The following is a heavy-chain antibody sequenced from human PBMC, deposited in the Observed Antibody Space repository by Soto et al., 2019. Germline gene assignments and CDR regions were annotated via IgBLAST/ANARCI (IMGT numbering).Heavy chain of an antibody. Sequence: GASVKVSCKASGGTFSSYAISWVRQAPGQGLEWMGGIIPIFGTANYAQKFQGRVTITADESTSTAYMELSSLRSEDTAVYYCATRVWLRPGYYYYGMDVWGQGTTVTVS. CDR2: IIPIFGTA. V-gene: IGHV1-69*13. D-gene: IGHD3-9*01. J-gene: IGHJ6*02. CDR1: GGTFSSYA. CDR3: ATRVWLRPGYYYYGMDV.